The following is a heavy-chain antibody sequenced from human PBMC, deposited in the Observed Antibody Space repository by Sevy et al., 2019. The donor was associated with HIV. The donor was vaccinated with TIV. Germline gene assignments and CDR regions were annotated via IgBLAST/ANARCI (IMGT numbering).Heavy chain of an antibody. V-gene: IGHV3-23*01. Sequence: GGSLRLSCTASGFTFSSYEMNWVRQAPGKGLEWVSSISRSGRSTYSADSVEGRFTISRDNFKNTLYLQLSSLRVDDTAVYYCAKGYCDGGSCPRDYYYYGMDVWGQGTTVTVSS. CDR2: ISRSGRST. CDR1: GFTFSSYE. CDR3: AKGYCDGGSCPRDYYYYGMDV. D-gene: IGHD2-15*01. J-gene: IGHJ6*02.